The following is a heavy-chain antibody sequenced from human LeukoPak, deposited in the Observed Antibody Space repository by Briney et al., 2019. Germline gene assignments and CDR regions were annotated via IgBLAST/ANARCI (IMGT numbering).Heavy chain of an antibody. V-gene: IGHV1-69*04. J-gene: IGHJ6*02. CDR1: GGTFSSYA. CDR3: ARDQGLTAPPPYGLDV. Sequence: SVKVSCKASGGTFSSYAITWVRQAPGQGLEWMGRIIPVLNITTYAQRFQGRVTITADTSTSTVYMELSSLRSEETAVYYCARDQGLTAPPPYGLDVWGQGTTVIVSS. D-gene: IGHD5-18*01. CDR2: IIPVLNIT.